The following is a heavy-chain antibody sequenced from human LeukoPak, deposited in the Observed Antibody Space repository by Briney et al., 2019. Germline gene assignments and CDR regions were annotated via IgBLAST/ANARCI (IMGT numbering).Heavy chain of an antibody. V-gene: IGHV4-59*01. D-gene: IGHD6-6*01. Sequence: PSETLSLTCTVSGGSISRYYWSWIRQPPGKGLEWMGYVYYSGSTSYNPSLKSRVTISVDTSKNQFSLKVSSVTAADTALYYCARGHLVFAYWGQGTLVTVSS. CDR2: VYYSGST. J-gene: IGHJ4*02. CDR1: GGSISRYY. CDR3: ARGHLVFAY.